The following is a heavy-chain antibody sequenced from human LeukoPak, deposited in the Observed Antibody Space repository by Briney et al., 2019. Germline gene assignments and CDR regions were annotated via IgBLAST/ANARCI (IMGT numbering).Heavy chain of an antibody. CDR1: GGSFSGYY. D-gene: IGHD2-15*01. V-gene: IGHV4-34*01. CDR2: INHSGST. Sequence: SETLSPTCAVYGGSFSGYYWSWIRQPPGKGLEWIGEINHSGSTNYNPSLKSRVTISVDTSKNQFSLKLSSVTAADTAVYYCARDNFRYCSGGSCFLSPTTSYGMDVWGKGTTVTVSS. J-gene: IGHJ6*04. CDR3: ARDNFRYCSGGSCFLSPTTSYGMDV.